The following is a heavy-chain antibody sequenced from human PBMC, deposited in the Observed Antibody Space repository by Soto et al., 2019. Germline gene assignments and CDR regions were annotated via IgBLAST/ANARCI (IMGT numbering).Heavy chain of an antibody. J-gene: IGHJ4*02. Sequence: SVKVSCKASGGTFSTYTISWVQQAPGQGLEWMGRIIPLLGAATYAEKFQGRVTMTRDTSTATDYMELSSLRSEDTATYYCASDRPHSSAYWWLDYWGQGTQVTVSS. CDR2: IIPLLGAA. CDR3: ASDRPHSSAYWWLDY. D-gene: IGHD3-22*01. CDR1: GGTFSTYT. V-gene: IGHV1-69*08.